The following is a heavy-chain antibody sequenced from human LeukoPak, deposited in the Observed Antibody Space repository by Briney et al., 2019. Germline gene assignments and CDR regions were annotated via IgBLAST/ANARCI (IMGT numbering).Heavy chain of an antibody. D-gene: IGHD3/OR15-3a*01. CDR1: GGSISSYY. CDR3: ARRLLILEVIDAFNI. J-gene: IGHJ3*02. CDR2: FSHSGST. V-gene: IGHV4-59*04. Sequence: SETLSLTCSVSGGSISSYYWSWIRKPPGKGLEWIATFSHSGSTYYNPSLKSRVTISVDTSKNQFSLKLNSVTAAYTAVYYCARRLLILEVIDAFNIWGQGTMVTVSS.